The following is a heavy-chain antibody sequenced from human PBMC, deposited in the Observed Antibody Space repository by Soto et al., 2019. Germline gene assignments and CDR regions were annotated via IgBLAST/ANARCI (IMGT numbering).Heavy chain of an antibody. CDR2: IIPVFGTA. CDR1: GGTFISYA. CDR3: ARGWNDFPH. J-gene: IGHJ1*01. D-gene: IGHD1-1*01. V-gene: IGHV1-69*01. Sequence: QVQLVQSGAEVKKPGSSVKVSCKASGGTFISYAISWVRQAPGQGLECMGGIIPVFGTANYAQKFQGRVTINADESTSTVYMELSSLRSEDTAVYYCARGWNDFPHWGQGTLVTVSS.